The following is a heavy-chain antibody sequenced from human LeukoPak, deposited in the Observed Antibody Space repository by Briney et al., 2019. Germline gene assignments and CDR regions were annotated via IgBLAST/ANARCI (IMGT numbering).Heavy chain of an antibody. V-gene: IGHV4-30-2*01. Sequence: SQTLSLTCAVSGGSISSGGYSWSWIRQPPGKGLEWIGEINHSGSTNYNPSLKSRVTISVDTSKNQFSLKLSSVTAADTAVYYCARGSVLRYFDWLGYYGMDVWGQGTTVTVSS. CDR1: GGSISSGGYS. CDR3: ARGSVLRYFDWLGYYGMDV. CDR2: INHSGST. J-gene: IGHJ6*02. D-gene: IGHD3-9*01.